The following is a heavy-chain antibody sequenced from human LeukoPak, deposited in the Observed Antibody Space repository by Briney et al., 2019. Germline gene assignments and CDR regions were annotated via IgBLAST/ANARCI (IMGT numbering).Heavy chain of an antibody. J-gene: IGHJ4*02. D-gene: IGHD3-22*01. V-gene: IGHV3-30*02. CDR2: IRYDGSNK. Sequence: GGSLRLSCAASGFTFSNHGMHWVRQAPGMGLEWVAFIRYDGSNKYYADSVKGRFTISRDNSKNTLYLQMNSLRAEDTAVYYCAKTMSPYYYDSSGFWGQGTLVTVSS. CDR3: AKTMSPYYYDSSGF. CDR1: GFTFSNHG.